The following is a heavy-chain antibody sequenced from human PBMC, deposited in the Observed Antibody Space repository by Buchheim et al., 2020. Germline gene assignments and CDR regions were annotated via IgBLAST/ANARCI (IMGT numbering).Heavy chain of an antibody. CDR2: INHSGST. D-gene: IGHD1-26*01. CDR1: GGSFSGYY. Sequence: QVQLQQWGAGLLKPSETLSLTCAVYGGSFSGYYWSWIRQPPGKGLEWIGEINHSGSTNSNPSLKSRVTLSVDTSKNQFSLKLSSVTAADTAVYYCASVGLSSGGPGLGATPDYWGQGTL. CDR3: ASVGLSSGGPGLGATPDY. J-gene: IGHJ4*02. V-gene: IGHV4-34*01.